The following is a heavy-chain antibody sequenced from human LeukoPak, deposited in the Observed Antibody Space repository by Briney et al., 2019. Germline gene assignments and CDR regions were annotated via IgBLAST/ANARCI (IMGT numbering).Heavy chain of an antibody. CDR1: GGTFSSYA. J-gene: IGHJ6*04. CDR2: IIPIFGTA. V-gene: IGHV1-69*01. D-gene: IGHD3-9*01. CDR3: ARDGYYDILTGFESFGMDA. Sequence: SVKVSCKPSGGTFSSYAISWVRQAPGQGLEWMGGIIPIFGTANYAQKFQGRVTITADESTSTAYMELSSLRSEDTAVYYCARDGYYDILTGFESFGMDAWGKGPTTTVSS.